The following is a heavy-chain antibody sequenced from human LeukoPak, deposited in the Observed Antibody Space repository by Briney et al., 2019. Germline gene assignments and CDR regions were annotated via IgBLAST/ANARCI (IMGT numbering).Heavy chain of an antibody. CDR3: SRGHQWLLYDL. CDR1: GGSLSNYY. CDR2: IYYSGST. V-gene: IGHV4-59*01. Sequence: SETLSLTCTVSGGSLSNYYWRWIRQPPGKGLEWIGYIYYSGSTNYNPSLTSRVTISDDTSKNNFSLKLSSVTAADTAVYYYSRGHQWLLYDLWGRGTLVTVS. D-gene: IGHD6-19*01. J-gene: IGHJ4*02.